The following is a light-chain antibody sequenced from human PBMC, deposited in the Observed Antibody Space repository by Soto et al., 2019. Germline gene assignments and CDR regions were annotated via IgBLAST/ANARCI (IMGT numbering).Light chain of an antibody. V-gene: IGKV3-20*01. CDR1: HNVGNNF. CDR3: HQYAYSPQT. Sequence: EIVLTQSPGTLSLSPGERATLSCRASHNVGNNFLAWYQQKPGQAPRLLIYGASSRATGIPDRFSGSGSGTDFTLTISRLEPEDFAVYYCHQYAYSPQTFGQGTRLEIK. J-gene: IGKJ5*01. CDR2: GAS.